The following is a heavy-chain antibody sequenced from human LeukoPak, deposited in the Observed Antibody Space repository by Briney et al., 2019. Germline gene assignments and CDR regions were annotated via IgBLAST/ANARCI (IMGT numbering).Heavy chain of an antibody. CDR3: ARDFFGWSSLGH. D-gene: IGHD6-19*01. V-gene: IGHV3-7*01. Sequence: PGGPLRLSCAASGFTFRTIGMNWFGQAPGKGLEGVAHVQPDGSAKIYADSVKGRFTISRDNAKDSVYLQMNSLRVEDTAVYYCARDFFGWSSLGHWGQGTLVTVSS. CDR2: VQPDGSAK. CDR1: GFTFRTIG. J-gene: IGHJ1*01.